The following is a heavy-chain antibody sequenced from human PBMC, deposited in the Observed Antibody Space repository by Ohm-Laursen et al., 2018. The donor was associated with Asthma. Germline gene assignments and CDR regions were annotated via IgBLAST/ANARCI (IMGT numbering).Heavy chain of an antibody. CDR2: VSANSGKT. CDR3: AKDVFAGPNVVVVTAADC. D-gene: IGHD2-21*02. J-gene: IGHJ4*02. CDR1: GFIFSDYA. Sequence: GSLRLSCAASGFIFSDYALTWVRQAPGKGLEWVAGVSANSGKTRYADSVKGRFTISRDNPKNILYLQMNSLRADDTAVYFCAKDVFAGPNVVVVTAADCWGQGTLVTVSA. V-gene: IGHV3-23*01.